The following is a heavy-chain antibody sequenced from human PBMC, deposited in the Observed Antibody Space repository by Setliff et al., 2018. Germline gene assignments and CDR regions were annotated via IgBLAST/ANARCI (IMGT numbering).Heavy chain of an antibody. V-gene: IGHV1-18*01. J-gene: IGHJ3*02. CDR2: ISPYNDVT. CDR1: GYIFSSYG. D-gene: IGHD2-15*01. CDR3: AISSLSICSGGTCPNVFDI. Sequence: RASVKVSCKASGYIFSSYGVSWVRQAPGQGLEWMGWISPYNDVTNYEQRFQGRVTLTTDTSTSAAYMELTSLRSDDTAIYYCAISSLSICSGGTCPNVFDIWGQGTMVTVSS.